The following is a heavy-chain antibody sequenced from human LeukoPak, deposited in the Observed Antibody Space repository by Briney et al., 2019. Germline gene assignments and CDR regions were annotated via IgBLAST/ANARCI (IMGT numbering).Heavy chain of an antibody. CDR3: ARDGDYYGSGSYYNGGAFDI. Sequence: SETLSLTCTVSGGSITSYYWSWFRQPPGKGLEFIGYIFYTGSTNYNPSLKSRVTISVDTSKNQFSLKLSSVTAADTAVYYCARDGDYYGSGSYYNGGAFDIWGQGTMVTVSS. CDR2: IFYTGST. D-gene: IGHD3-10*01. V-gene: IGHV4-59*01. J-gene: IGHJ3*02. CDR1: GGSITSYY.